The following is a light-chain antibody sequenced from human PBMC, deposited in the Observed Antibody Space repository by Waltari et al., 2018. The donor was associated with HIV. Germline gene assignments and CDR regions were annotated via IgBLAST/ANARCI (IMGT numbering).Light chain of an antibody. CDR1: SSNIGSDA. J-gene: IGLJ3*02. CDR3: ATWDHRLNGWV. Sequence: QAVLTQPPSAPGTPGQRITISCSGSSSNIGSDAVNWYQQLPGTAPKLLIYNNNRRPSGGPDRFSASKSGTSASLAISGLQSEDEADYYCATWDHRLNGWVFGGGTKLTVL. V-gene: IGLV1-44*01. CDR2: NNN.